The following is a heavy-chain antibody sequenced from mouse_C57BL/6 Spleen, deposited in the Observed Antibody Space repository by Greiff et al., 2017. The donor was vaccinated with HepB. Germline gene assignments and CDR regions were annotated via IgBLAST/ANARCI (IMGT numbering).Heavy chain of an antibody. Sequence: QVQLQQPGAELVRPGSSVKLSCKASGYTFTSYWMHWVKQRPIQGLEWIGNIDPSDSETHYNQKFKDKATLTVDKSSSTAYMQLSSLTSEDSAVYYCARGIYYGTPAYWGQGTLVTVSA. CDR2: IDPSDSET. V-gene: IGHV1-52*01. CDR1: GYTFTSYW. CDR3: ARGIYYGTPAY. D-gene: IGHD2-1*01. J-gene: IGHJ3*01.